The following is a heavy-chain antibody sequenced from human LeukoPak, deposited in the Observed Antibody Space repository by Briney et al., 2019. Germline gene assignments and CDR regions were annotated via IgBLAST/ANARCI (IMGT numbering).Heavy chain of an antibody. CDR2: INSDGSTI. CDR1: GFTFSSYW. V-gene: IGHV3-74*01. Sequence: GASLRLSCAASGFTFSSYWMHWVRQAPGKGLVWVSRINSDGSTISYADSVKGRFTLSRDNAKNTLYLQNNSLRAENTAVYYCARDHSSWELPSDYWGQGTLVTVSS. CDR3: ARDHSSWELPSDY. D-gene: IGHD6-13*01. J-gene: IGHJ4*02.